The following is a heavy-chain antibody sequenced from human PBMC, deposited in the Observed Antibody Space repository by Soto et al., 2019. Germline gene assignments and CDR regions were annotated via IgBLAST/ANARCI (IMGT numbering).Heavy chain of an antibody. J-gene: IGHJ4*02. CDR2: IYPGDSDT. Sequence: PGESLKISCKGSPYTFATYWIGWVRQMPGKGLEWMGLIYPGDSDTRYSPSFQGQVTISADKSISTAYLRWSSLKASDTAMYYCASLSYYDTYSGFDYWGQGSLVTVSS. CDR1: PYTFATYW. CDR3: ASLSYYDTYSGFDY. V-gene: IGHV5-51*01. D-gene: IGHD3-16*01.